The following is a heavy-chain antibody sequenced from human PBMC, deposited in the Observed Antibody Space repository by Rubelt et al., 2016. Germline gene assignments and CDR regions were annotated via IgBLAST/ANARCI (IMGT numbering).Heavy chain of an antibody. CDR3: ARDRTWLVPGLDAFDI. J-gene: IGHJ3*02. V-gene: IGHV1-18*01. Sequence: QLQLVQSGAEVKKPGASVKVSCKASGYTFTSYGISWVRQAPGQGLEWMGWISAYNDDTKYAQKLQGRVTMTTDTSTSTAYMELRSLRSDDTAVYYCARDRTWLVPGLDAFDIWGQGTMVTVSS. D-gene: IGHD6-19*01. CDR1: GYTFTSYG. CDR2: ISAYNDDT.